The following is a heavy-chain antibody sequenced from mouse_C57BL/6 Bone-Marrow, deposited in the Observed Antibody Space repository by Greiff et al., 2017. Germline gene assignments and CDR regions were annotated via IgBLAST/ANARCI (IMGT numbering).Heavy chain of an antibody. CDR1: GYTFTSYW. D-gene: IGHD1-1*01. J-gene: IGHJ3*01. V-gene: IGHV1-5*01. CDR2: IYPGNSDT. CDR3: TRPYYYGSSYPFAY. Sequence: VQLQQSGPVLARPGASVKMSCKTSGYTFTSYWMHWVKQRPGQGLEWIGAIYPGNSDTSYNQKFQGKAKLTAVTSASTAYMALSSLTNEDSAVYYCTRPYYYGSSYPFAYWGQGTLVTVSA.